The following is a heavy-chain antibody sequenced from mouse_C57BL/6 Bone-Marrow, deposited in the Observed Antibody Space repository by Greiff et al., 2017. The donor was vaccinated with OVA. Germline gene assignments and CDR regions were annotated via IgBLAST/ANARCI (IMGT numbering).Heavy chain of an antibody. V-gene: IGHV1-81*01. CDR1: GYTFTSYG. Sequence: LVESGAELARPGASVKLSCKASGYTFTSYGISWVKQRTGQGLEWIGEIYPRSGNTYYNEKFKGKATLTADKSSSTAYMELRSLTSEDSAVYFCARGGLGAWFAYWGQGTLVTVSA. CDR3: ARGGLGAWFAY. J-gene: IGHJ3*01. CDR2: IYPRSGNT. D-gene: IGHD2-4*01.